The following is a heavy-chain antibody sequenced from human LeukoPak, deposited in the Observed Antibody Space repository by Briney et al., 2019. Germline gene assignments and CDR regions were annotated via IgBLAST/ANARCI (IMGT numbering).Heavy chain of an antibody. D-gene: IGHD6-19*01. V-gene: IGHV1-2*02. CDR3: ARPLNSGWARDAFDI. CDR2: INPNSGGA. J-gene: IGHJ3*02. CDR1: GYTFTDYY. Sequence: ASVKVSCKASGYTFTDYYMQWVRQAPGQGLEWMGWINPNSGGAKYAQKFQGRVTMTRDTPSSTTYMELSTLRSDDTAVYYCARPLNSGWARDAFDIWGQGTMVTVSS.